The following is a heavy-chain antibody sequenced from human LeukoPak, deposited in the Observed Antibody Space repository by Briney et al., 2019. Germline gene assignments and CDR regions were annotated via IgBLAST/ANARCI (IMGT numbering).Heavy chain of an antibody. CDR3: ARRAIAAAGTPRYYYYYYMDV. V-gene: IGHV3-11*04. J-gene: IGHJ6*03. CDR1: GFTFSDYY. Sequence: PGGSLRLSCAASGFTFSDYYMSWIRQAPGKGLEWVSYISSSGSTIYYADSVKGRFTISRDNAKNSLYLQMYSLRAEDTAVYYCARRAIAAAGTPRYYYYYYMDVWGKGTTVTVSS. D-gene: IGHD6-13*01. CDR2: ISSSGSTI.